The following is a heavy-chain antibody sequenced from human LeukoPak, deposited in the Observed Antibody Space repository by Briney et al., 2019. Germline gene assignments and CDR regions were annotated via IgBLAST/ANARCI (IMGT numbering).Heavy chain of an antibody. D-gene: IGHD6-6*01. Sequence: GGSLRLSCAASGFTFSSYWMHWVRQAPGKGLVWISRISTDGSSTNSADSVKGRLTISRDNAKNTLYLQLNSLRAADTAVYYCVREYSSSSGRAFDMWGQGTMVTVSP. CDR2: ISTDGSST. J-gene: IGHJ3*02. CDR3: VREYSSSSGRAFDM. V-gene: IGHV3-74*01. CDR1: GFTFSSYW.